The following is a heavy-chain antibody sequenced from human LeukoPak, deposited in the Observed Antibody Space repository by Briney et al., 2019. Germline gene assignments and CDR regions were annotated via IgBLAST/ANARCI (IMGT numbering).Heavy chain of an antibody. CDR2: IYYSGST. Sequence: SETLSLTCTVSGGSISSSSYYWGWIRQPPGKGLEWIGSIYYSGSTYYNPSLKSRVTISVDTSKNQFSLKLSSVTAADTAVYYCARGLVNPEFGDRNKAFDYWGQGTLVTVSS. CDR1: GGSISSSSYY. D-gene: IGHD3-10*01. CDR3: ARGLVNPEFGDRNKAFDY. J-gene: IGHJ4*02. V-gene: IGHV4-39*01.